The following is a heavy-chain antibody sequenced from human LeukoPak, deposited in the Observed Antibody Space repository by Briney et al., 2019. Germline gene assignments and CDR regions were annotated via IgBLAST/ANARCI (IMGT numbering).Heavy chain of an antibody. J-gene: IGHJ4*02. CDR3: AKDGGLWISAHWGDS. CDR2: ISTGGGNT. V-gene: IGHV3-23*01. CDR1: GFTFSSYT. D-gene: IGHD2-2*03. Sequence: PGGSLRLSCTASGFTFSSYTMSWVRQAPGKGLKWVSTISTGGGNTYYADSVQGRFTVSRDDSKNTLYLQMNSLRAEDTAVYYCAKDGGLWISAHWGDSWGRVTLVTVSS.